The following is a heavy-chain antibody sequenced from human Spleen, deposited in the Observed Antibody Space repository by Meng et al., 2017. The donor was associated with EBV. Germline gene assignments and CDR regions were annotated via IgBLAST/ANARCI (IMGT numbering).Heavy chain of an antibody. CDR1: GYRFTSYG. Sequence: HVQVGQSGAEVTKPGVAVKISCKASGYRFTSYGIRWVRQDPRQGLEWMGWISAYNGNRNYGQKLQGRVTMTTDTSTSKAYMELRSMRSNDPAVSSCARDLDDGDFDYWGQGTLVTVSS. V-gene: IGHV1-18*01. D-gene: IGHD3-3*01. CDR2: ISAYNGNR. J-gene: IGHJ4*02. CDR3: ARDLDDGDFDY.